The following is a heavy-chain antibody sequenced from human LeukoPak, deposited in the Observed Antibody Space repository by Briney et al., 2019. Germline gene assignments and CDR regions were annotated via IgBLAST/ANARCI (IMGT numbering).Heavy chain of an antibody. CDR2: MNPNSGNT. D-gene: IGHD5-18*01. J-gene: IGHJ6*03. Sequence: ASVKVSCKASGHPFTSYDINWVRQATGQGLEWMGWMNPNSGNTGYAQKFQGRVTITRNTSISTAYMELSSLRSEDTAVYYCARGGTAMGDYYYYYYYYMDVWGKGTTVTVSS. V-gene: IGHV1-8*03. CDR1: GHPFTSYD. CDR3: ARGGTAMGDYYYYYYYYMDV.